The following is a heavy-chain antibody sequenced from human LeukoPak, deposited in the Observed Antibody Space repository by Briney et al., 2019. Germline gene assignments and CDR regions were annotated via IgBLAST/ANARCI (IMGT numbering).Heavy chain of an antibody. D-gene: IGHD5-24*01. V-gene: IGHV3-23*01. Sequence: GGSLRLSCAASGFTFSSYAMSWVRQAPGKGLEWVASISLGGGSSTYYADSVKGRFTISRDNSKNTVHLQMDSLRDEDTAVYYCAKYGGRSQQLGSWFDRWGQGNLVTVSS. CDR2: ISLGGGSST. J-gene: IGHJ5*02. CDR3: AKYGGRSQQLGSWFDR. CDR1: GFTFSSYA.